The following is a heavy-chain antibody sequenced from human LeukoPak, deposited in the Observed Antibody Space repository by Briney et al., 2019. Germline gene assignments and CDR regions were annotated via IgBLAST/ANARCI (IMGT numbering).Heavy chain of an antibody. V-gene: IGHV1-69*05. CDR3: ASPRSSYSGSYLYYFDY. Sequence: GASVKVSCKASGGTFSSYAISWVRQAPGQGLEWMGGIIPIFGTASYAQKFQGRVTITTDESTSTAYMELSSLRSEDTAVYYCASPRSSYSGSYLYYFDYWGQGTLVTVSS. D-gene: IGHD1-26*01. CDR2: IIPIFGTA. J-gene: IGHJ4*02. CDR1: GGTFSSYA.